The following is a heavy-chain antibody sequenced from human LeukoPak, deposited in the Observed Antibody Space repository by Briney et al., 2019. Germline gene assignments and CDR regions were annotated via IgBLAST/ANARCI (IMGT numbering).Heavy chain of an antibody. D-gene: IGHD1-26*01. J-gene: IGHJ4*02. Sequence: GASVKVSCKASGDTFTSYYMHWVRQAPGQGLEWMGIINPSGGSTSYAQKFQGRVTMTRDTSTSTVYMELSSLRSEDTAVYYCASEVVGANLFDYLGQGTLVTVSS. CDR1: GDTFTSYY. CDR3: ASEVVGANLFDY. V-gene: IGHV1-46*01. CDR2: INPSGGST.